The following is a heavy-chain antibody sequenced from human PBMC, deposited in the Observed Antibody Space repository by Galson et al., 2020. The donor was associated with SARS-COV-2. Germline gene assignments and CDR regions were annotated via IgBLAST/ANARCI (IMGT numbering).Heavy chain of an antibody. CDR1: GGSVSGYY. CDR3: ARSAGYAVTTFFDS. Sequence: SETLSLTCGVYGGSVSGYYWTWIRQPPGKGLEWIGEITQSGRTIYSPSLKSRVTLSVDTSKNHFSLNLNSVTAADTAVYYCARSAGYAVTTFFDSWGQGTLVTVSS. J-gene: IGHJ4*02. CDR2: ITQSGRT. V-gene: IGHV4-34*01. D-gene: IGHD5-18*01.